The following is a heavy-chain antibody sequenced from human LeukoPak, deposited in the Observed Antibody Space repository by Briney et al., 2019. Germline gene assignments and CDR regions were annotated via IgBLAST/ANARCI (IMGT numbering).Heavy chain of an antibody. CDR1: GFTFSAFG. V-gene: IGHV3-30*19. D-gene: IGHD3-3*01. Sequence: PGGSLRLSCAASGFTFSAFGMHWVRQAPGKGLGWVTFIPYDGSDKYYADSVKGRFTTSRDNSKNTLYLQMNNMRTEDTAVYYCARGALEWSPPDIWGQGTTVTVSS. CDR2: IPYDGSDK. CDR3: ARGALEWSPPDI. J-gene: IGHJ3*02.